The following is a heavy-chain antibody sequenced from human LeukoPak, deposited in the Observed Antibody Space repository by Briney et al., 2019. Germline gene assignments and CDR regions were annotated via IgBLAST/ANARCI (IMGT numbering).Heavy chain of an antibody. V-gene: IGHV5-51*01. Sequence: PGESLKISCKGSGYTFTYYYIDWVRQIPGKGLEWMGIIYPGDSGARYSPSFQGQVIISVDKSINTTYLQWSSLKASDTAMYYCARRGRYYCDHDQALDIWGLGTMVTVSS. J-gene: IGHJ3*02. CDR1: GYTFTYYY. D-gene: IGHD3-22*01. CDR3: ARRGRYYCDHDQALDI. CDR2: IYPGDSGA.